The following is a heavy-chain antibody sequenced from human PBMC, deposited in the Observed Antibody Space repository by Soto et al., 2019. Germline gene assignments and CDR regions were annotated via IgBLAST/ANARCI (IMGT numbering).Heavy chain of an antibody. CDR2: ISYDGSNK. V-gene: IGHV3-30*18. CDR3: AKGPLADYYFDY. CDR1: GFTFSSYG. Sequence: LRLSCAASGFTFSSYGMHWVRQAPGKGLEWVAVISYDGSNKYYADSVKGRFTISRDNSKNTLYLQMNSLSAEDKAVYYCAKGPLADYYFDYWGQGTLVTVSS. J-gene: IGHJ4*02.